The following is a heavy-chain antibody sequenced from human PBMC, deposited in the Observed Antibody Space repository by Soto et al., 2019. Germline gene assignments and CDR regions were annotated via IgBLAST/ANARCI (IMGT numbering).Heavy chain of an antibody. CDR1: GFIFSDAW. J-gene: IGHJ5*02. D-gene: IGHD5-12*01. CDR3: TTGLVASGNLVGFDP. CDR2: IKSKTEYGTT. V-gene: IGHV3-15*01. Sequence: EVQLVESGGGLVKPGGSLRLSCAASGFIFSDAWMSWVRQAPGKGLEWGGHIKSKTEYGTTDYAAPVKGRFTISRDDSKTTLYLQMNSLKSEDTAVYYCTTGLVASGNLVGFDPWGQGTLVTVSS.